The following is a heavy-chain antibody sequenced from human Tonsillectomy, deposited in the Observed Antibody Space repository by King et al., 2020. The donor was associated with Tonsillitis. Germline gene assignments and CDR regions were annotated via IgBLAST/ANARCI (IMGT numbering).Heavy chain of an antibody. CDR1: GFTFGDFT. CDR3: TRKYYYDSSGNAIDF. Sequence: VQLVESGGALVQPGRSLRLSCTVSGFTFGDFTMNWIRQAPGKGLEWVGSIRSKSYGWTTEYAASVKGRFTISRDDSKGIAYLQMNSLKTEDTAIYHCTRKYYYDSSGNAIDFWGQGTLVTVSS. J-gene: IGHJ4*02. CDR2: IRSKSYGWTT. V-gene: IGHV3-49*03. D-gene: IGHD3-22*01.